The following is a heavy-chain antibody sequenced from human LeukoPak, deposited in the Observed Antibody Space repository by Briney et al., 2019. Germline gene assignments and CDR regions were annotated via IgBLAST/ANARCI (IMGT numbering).Heavy chain of an antibody. J-gene: IGHJ4*02. CDR2: INHSGST. Sequence: SETLSLTCAVYGGSFSGYYWTWIRQPPGRGLEWIGEINHSGSTNYNPSLKSRVTVSVDTSKSQFSLKLNSVTAADTAMYYCARGRDPYWGQGTLVTVSS. CDR3: ARGRDPY. CDR1: GGSFSGYY. D-gene: IGHD5-24*01. V-gene: IGHV4-34*01.